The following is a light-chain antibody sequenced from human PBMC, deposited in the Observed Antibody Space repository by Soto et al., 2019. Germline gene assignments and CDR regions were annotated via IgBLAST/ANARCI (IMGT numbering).Light chain of an antibody. V-gene: IGLV2-23*03. CDR1: SSHVESHNL. Sequence: QSALTQPASVSGSPVQSITISCTGTSSHVESHNLVSWYQQYPGRAPKLMIYAGSERPFGVSDRFSGSKSGDTASLTISGLQAEDEADYYGFSYVRDTAFSYVFGAGTKVTVL. CDR2: AGS. J-gene: IGLJ1*01. CDR3: FSYVRDTAFSYV.